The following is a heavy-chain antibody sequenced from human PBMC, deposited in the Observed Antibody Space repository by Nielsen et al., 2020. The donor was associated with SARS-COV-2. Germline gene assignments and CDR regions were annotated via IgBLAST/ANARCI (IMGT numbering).Heavy chain of an antibody. CDR2: IYSGGST. Sequence: GVSLKISCAASGFTVSSNYMSWVRQAPGKGLEWVSVIYSGGSTYYADSVKGRFTISRDNSKNTLYLQMNSLRAADTAVYYCARGSAPRYFQHWGQGTLVTVSS. V-gene: IGHV3-53*01. CDR3: ARGSAPRYFQH. D-gene: IGHD2-15*01. CDR1: GFTVSSNY. J-gene: IGHJ1*01.